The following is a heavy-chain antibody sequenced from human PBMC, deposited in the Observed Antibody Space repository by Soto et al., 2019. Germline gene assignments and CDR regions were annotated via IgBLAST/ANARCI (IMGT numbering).Heavy chain of an antibody. CDR1: GYTFTSYA. V-gene: IGHV1-3*01. CDR3: ATTTEKSSGYYYYMDV. D-gene: IGHD4-17*01. J-gene: IGHJ6*03. CDR2: INAGNGNT. Sequence: GASVKVSCKASGYTFTSYAMHWVRQAPGQRLEWMGWINAGNGNTKYSQKFQGRVTITRDTSASTAYMELSSLRSEDTAVYYCATTTEKSSGYYYYMDVWGKGTTVTVSS.